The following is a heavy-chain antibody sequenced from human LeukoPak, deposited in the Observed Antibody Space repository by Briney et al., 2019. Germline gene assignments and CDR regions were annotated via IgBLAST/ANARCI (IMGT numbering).Heavy chain of an antibody. CDR1: GFTFSSYS. J-gene: IGHJ4*02. V-gene: IGHV3-21*01. D-gene: IGHD6-19*01. CDR3: ARAHSSGWYRGGPYYFDY. Sequence: GGSLRLSCAASGFTFSSYSMNWVRQAPGKGLEWVSSISSSSSYIYYADSVKGRFTISRDNAKNSLYLQMNSLRAEDTAVYYCARAHSSGWYRGGPYYFDYWGPGTLVTVSS. CDR2: ISSSSSYI.